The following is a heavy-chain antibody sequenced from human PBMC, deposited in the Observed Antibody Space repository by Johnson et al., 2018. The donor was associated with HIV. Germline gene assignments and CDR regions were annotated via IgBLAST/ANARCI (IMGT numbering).Heavy chain of an antibody. V-gene: IGHV3-74*02. CDR1: GFTFSSGFTFSVYW. CDR2: IKSDGST. J-gene: IGHJ3*02. Sequence: VQLVESGGALIQPGGSLRLSCAASGFTFSSGFTFSVYWMHWVRQAPGKGLVWVSRIKSDGSTSYADSVKGRFTISRDNAKNTLYLQMNRLRAEDTAVYYCALSGGAAAYDAFDIWGQGTMVTVSS. D-gene: IGHD6-13*01. CDR3: ALSGGAAAYDAFDI.